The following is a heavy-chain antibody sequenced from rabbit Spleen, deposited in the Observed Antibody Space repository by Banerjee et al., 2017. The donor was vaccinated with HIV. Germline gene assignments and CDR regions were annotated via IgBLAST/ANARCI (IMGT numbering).Heavy chain of an antibody. J-gene: IGHJ4*01. D-gene: IGHD8-1*01. V-gene: IGHV1S45*01. CDR2: IDPVFGIT. CDR1: GFSFSSSDY. CDR3: ARDGAGGSYFAL. Sequence: QEQLEESGGDLVKPGASLTLTCTASGFSFSSSDYMCWVRQAPGKGLEWIGYIDPVFGITYFANWVNGRFSISRENAQNTVFLQMTSLTAADTATYFCARDGAGGSYFALWGPGTLVTVS.